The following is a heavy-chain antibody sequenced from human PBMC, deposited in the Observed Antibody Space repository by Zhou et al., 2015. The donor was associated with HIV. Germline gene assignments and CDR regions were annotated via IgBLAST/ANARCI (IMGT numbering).Heavy chain of an antibody. J-gene: IGHJ3*02. CDR2: ISSSSSYI. CDR3: ARAPLELDAFDI. D-gene: IGHD1-7*01. Sequence: VQLVESGGGVVQPGKSLRLSCAASGFTFSSYGMNWVRQAPGKGLEWVSSISSSSSYIYYADSVKGRFTISRDNAKKSLYLQMNSLRAEDTAVYYCARAPLELDAFDIWGQGTMVTVSS. CDR1: GFTFSSYG. V-gene: IGHV3-21*01.